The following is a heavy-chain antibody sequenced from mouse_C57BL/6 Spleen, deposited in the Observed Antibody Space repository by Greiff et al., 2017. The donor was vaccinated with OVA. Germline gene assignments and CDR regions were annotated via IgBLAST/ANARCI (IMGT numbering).Heavy chain of an antibody. CDR3: ARYRGYDYDQEGYLDY. CDR1: GFTFTDYY. CDR2: IRNKANGYTT. V-gene: IGHV7-3*01. D-gene: IGHD2-4*01. Sequence: EVKVVESGGGLVQPGGSLSLSCAASGFTFTDYYMSWVRQPPGKALEWLGFIRNKANGYTTEYSASVKGRFTISRDNSQSILYLQMNALRAEDSATYYCARYRGYDYDQEGYLDYWGQGTTLTVSS. J-gene: IGHJ2*01.